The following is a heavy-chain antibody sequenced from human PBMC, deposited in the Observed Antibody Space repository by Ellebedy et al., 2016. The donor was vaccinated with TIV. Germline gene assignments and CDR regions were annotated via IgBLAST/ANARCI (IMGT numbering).Heavy chain of an antibody. J-gene: IGHJ3*02. CDR3: AREGYRDGYNSDAFDI. CDR1: GFTFSSYG. D-gene: IGHD5-24*01. CDR2: IWYDGSNK. Sequence: GESLKISXAASGFTFSSYGMHWVRQAPGKGLEWVAVIWYDGSNKYYADSVKGRFTISRDNSKNTLYLQINSLRAEDTAVYYCAREGYRDGYNSDAFDIWGQGTMVTVSS. V-gene: IGHV3-33*01.